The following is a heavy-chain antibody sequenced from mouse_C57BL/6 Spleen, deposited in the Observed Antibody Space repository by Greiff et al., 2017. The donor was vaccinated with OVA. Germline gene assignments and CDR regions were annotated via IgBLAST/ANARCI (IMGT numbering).Heavy chain of an antibody. Sequence: QVHVKQPGAELVRPGSSVKLSCKASGYTFTSYWMDWVKQRPGQGLEWIGNIYPSDSETHYNQKFKDKATLTVDKSSSTAYMQLSSLTSEDSAVYYCARWDSSGYYAMDYWGQGTSVTVSS. CDR1: GYTFTSYW. V-gene: IGHV1-61*01. CDR3: ARWDSSGYYAMDY. CDR2: IYPSDSET. D-gene: IGHD3-2*02. J-gene: IGHJ4*01.